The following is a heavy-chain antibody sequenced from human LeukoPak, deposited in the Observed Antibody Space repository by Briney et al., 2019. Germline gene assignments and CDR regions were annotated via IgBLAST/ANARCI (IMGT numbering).Heavy chain of an antibody. J-gene: IGHJ4*02. V-gene: IGHV4-30-2*01. CDR2: FYQTGIS. CDR3: AACTSGSCYSVASFDL. D-gene: IGHD2-15*01. Sequence: SETLSLICAVSGDSITSGGHSWSWLRQAPGRGLEWIGCFYQTGISYNNPSLGSRVTISIDTTKNHLSLKLTSVVAADTALYYCAACTSGSCYSVASFDLWGQGALVTVSS. CDR1: GDSITSGGHS.